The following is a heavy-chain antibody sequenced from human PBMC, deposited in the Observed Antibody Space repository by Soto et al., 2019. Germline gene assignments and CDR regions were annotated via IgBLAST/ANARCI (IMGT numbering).Heavy chain of an antibody. J-gene: IGHJ4*02. D-gene: IGHD4-17*01. CDR1: GFTFRSYG. Sequence: QVQLVESGGGVVQPGTSLRLSCAASGFTFRSYGMHWVRQAPGKGLEWVAVISDGSEKYYADSVKGRFTISRDNSKNTVNLQMNSLRSEDTAVYYCAKGRGTVTLRVDYWGQGTLVTVSS. CDR2: ISDGSEK. V-gene: IGHV3-30*18. CDR3: AKGRGTVTLRVDY.